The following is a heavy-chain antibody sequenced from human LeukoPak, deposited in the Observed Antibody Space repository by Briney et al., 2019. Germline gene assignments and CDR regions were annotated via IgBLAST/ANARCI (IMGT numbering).Heavy chain of an antibody. Sequence: SSETLSLTCAVYGGSFSGYYWSWIRQPPGKGLEWIGYIYYSGSTNYNPSLKSRVTISVDTSKNQFSLKLSSVTAADTAVYYCARLPSIAASYWGQGTLVTVSS. J-gene: IGHJ4*02. CDR1: GGSFSGYY. V-gene: IGHV4-59*08. CDR2: IYYSGST. CDR3: ARLPSIAASY. D-gene: IGHD6-13*01.